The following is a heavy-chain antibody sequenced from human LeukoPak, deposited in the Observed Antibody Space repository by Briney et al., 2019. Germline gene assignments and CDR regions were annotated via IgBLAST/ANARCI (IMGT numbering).Heavy chain of an antibody. CDR1: GFTFSCYA. J-gene: IGHJ4*02. CDR2: ISGSGGST. Sequence: GGSLRLSCAASGFTFSCYAMSWVRLAPGKGLEWVSAISGSGGSTYYADSVKGRFTISRDNSKNTLYLQMNSLRAEDTAVYYCAKGQGEPYYDFWNTYFDYWGQGTLVTVSS. CDR3: AKGQGEPYYDFWNTYFDY. D-gene: IGHD3-3*01. V-gene: IGHV3-23*01.